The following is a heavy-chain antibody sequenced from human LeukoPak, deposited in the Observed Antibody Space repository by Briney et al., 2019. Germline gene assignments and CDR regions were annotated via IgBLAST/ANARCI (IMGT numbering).Heavy chain of an antibody. CDR2: IIPIFGTA. Sequence: ASVKVSCKASGGTFSSYAISWVRQAPGQGLGWMGGIIPIFGTANYAQKFQGRVTITADESTSTAYMELSSLRSGDTAVYYCARGVRYFDWLPLDYWGQGTLVTVSS. V-gene: IGHV1-69*13. CDR3: ARGVRYFDWLPLDY. J-gene: IGHJ4*02. D-gene: IGHD3-9*01. CDR1: GGTFSSYA.